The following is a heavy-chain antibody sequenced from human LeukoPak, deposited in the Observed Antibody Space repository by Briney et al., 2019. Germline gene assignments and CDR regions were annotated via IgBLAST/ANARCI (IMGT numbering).Heavy chain of an antibody. J-gene: IGHJ4*02. V-gene: IGHV5-51*01. CDR2: IYPGDSDT. Sequence: GGSLEISCKGSGYSFTSYWIGWVRQMPGKGLEWMGIIYPGDSDTRYSPSFQGQVTISADKSISTAYLQWSSLKASDTAIYYCASFLTNSGSYPDYFDYWGQGTLVTVSS. CDR3: ASFLTNSGSYPDYFDY. D-gene: IGHD1-26*01. CDR1: GYSFTSYW.